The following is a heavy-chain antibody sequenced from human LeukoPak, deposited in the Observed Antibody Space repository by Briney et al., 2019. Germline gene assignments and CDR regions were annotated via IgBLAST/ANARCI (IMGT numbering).Heavy chain of an antibody. J-gene: IGHJ4*02. CDR3: AKGSRLREGGSYRF. D-gene: IGHD3-16*02. V-gene: IGHV1-69*06. Sequence: EASVKVSCKASGGIFSSYAINWVRQAPGQGLEWMGRIIPIFGSANYAQKFQGRVTITADKSTRTAYMELSSLRSEDTALYYCAKGSRLREGGSYRFWGQGPLVTVSS. CDR2: IIPIFGSA. CDR1: GGIFSSYA.